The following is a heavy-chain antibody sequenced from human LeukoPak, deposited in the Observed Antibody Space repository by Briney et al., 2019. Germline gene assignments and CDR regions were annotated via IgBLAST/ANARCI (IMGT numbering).Heavy chain of an antibody. CDR3: ARHGTSGPFDY. CDR1: GGSISSSNSY. D-gene: IGHD1-1*01. CDR2: IYYSGIT. V-gene: IGHV4-39*01. Sequence: SETLSLTCTVSGGSISSSNSYWGWIRQPPGKGLAWIGSIYYSGITYYNPSLKSRVTISVDTSKNQFSLKLSSVTAADTAVYYCARHGTSGPFDYWGQGTLVTVSS. J-gene: IGHJ4*02.